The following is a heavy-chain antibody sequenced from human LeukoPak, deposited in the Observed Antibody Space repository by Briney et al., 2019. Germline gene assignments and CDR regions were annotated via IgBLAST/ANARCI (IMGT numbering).Heavy chain of an antibody. D-gene: IGHD2-15*01. V-gene: IGHV3-21*01. CDR3: ARERSVYYYMDV. J-gene: IGHJ6*03. CDR2: ISSSSSYI. CDR1: GFTFSSYG. Sequence: GGSLRLSCAPSGFTFSSYGMSWVRQAPGKGLEWVSSISSSSSYIYYADSMKGRFTNSRDNAKNSVYLQMNSLRAEDTAVYYCARERSVYYYMDVWGKGTTVTVSS.